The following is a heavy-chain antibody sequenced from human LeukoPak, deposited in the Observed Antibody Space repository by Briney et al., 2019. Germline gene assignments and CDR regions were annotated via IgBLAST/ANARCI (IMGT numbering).Heavy chain of an antibody. J-gene: IGHJ5*02. CDR1: GFTFSSYG. V-gene: IGHV3-30*02. CDR3: AKDRDLRFDP. Sequence: GGSLRLSCAASGFTFSSYGMHWVRQAPGKGLAWAAFIRHDGSNKYYADSVKGRFPISRDNSKNTLYLQMNSLRAEDTAVYYCAKDRDLRFDPWGQGTLVTVSS. D-gene: IGHD3-10*01. CDR2: IRHDGSNK.